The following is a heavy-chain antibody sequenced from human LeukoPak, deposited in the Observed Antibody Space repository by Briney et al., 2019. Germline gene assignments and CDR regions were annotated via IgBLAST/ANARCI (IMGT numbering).Heavy chain of an antibody. J-gene: IGHJ3*02. D-gene: IGHD3-9*01. V-gene: IGHV3-30*18. CDR2: ISYDGSSK. CDR3: AKLYYDILTRYYKGDVFDI. CDR1: GFTFSTYG. Sequence: GRSLTLSCAASGFTFSTYGVHWVRQAPGKGLEWVAVISYDGSSKYYADSVKGRFTISRDNSKNTLYLQMNSLRAEDTAVYYCAKLYYDILTRYYKGDVFDIWGQGTVVTVSS.